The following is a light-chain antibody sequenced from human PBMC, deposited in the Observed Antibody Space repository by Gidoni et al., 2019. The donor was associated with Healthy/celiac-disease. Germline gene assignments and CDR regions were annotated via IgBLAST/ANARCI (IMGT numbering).Light chain of an antibody. CDR1: QSISSY. CDR3: QXXXSTXIT. CDR2: AAS. Sequence: QMTQSPSSLSASVGDRVTITCRASQSISSYLNWYQQKPGKAPKLLIYAASSLQSGVPSRXXXSGXXTDFTLTIXXXQPEDFAXYYCQXXXSTXITFGQGTRLEIK. J-gene: IGKJ5*01. V-gene: IGKV1-39*01.